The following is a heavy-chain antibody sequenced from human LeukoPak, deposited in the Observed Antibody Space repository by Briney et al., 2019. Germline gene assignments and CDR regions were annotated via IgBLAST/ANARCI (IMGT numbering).Heavy chain of an antibody. CDR2: INHSGST. J-gene: IGHJ2*01. Sequence: PSETLSLTCTVSGGSISSGGYYWSWIRQPPGKGLEWIGEINHSGSTNYNPSLKSRVTISVDTSKNQFSLKLSSVTAADTAVYYCARDKRTPDLWGRGTLVTVSS. V-gene: IGHV4-39*07. CDR1: GGSISSGGYY. CDR3: ARDKRTPDL.